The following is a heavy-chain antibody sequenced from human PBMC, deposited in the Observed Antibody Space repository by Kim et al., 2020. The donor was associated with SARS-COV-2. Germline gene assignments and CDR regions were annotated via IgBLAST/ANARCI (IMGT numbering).Heavy chain of an antibody. CDR3: ARAGLLWFGELGDIDY. J-gene: IGHJ4*02. D-gene: IGHD3-10*01. CDR2: ISYDGSNK. Sequence: GGSLRLSCAASGFTFSSYAMHWVRQAPGKGLEWVAVISYDGSNKYYADSVKGRFTISRDNSKNTLYLQMNSLRAEDTAVYYCARAGLLWFGELGDIDYWGQGTLVTVSS. CDR1: GFTFSSYA. V-gene: IGHV3-30-3*01.